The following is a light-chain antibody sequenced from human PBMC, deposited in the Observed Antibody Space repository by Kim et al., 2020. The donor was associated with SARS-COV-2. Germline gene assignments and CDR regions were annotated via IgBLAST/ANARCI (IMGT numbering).Light chain of an antibody. Sequence: QSVLTQPPSVSAAPGRTVTISCSGGSSNIGNNYVSWYQQLPPTAPKLLIYDNDKRPSGIPDRFTGSRSGTTATLAITGLQTGDEADYFCGTWDSRLRVVVLGGGTKVTVL. CDR3: GTWDSRLRVVV. CDR2: DND. V-gene: IGLV1-51*01. CDR1: SSNIGNNY. J-gene: IGLJ3*02.